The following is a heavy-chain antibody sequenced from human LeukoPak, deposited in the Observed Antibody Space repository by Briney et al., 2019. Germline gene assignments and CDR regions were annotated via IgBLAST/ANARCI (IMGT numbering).Heavy chain of an antibody. J-gene: IGHJ6*03. Sequence: PGGSLRLSSAVSGLTFGTYAMSWVRQAPGRGLEWVSSISGNGATTYYADSVKGRFTISRDNSKNTAFLQMNGLRAEDTAVYYAVANMYNYMDVWGKGTTVTVSS. CDR2: ISGNGATT. V-gene: IGHV3-23*01. D-gene: IGHD2-2*01. CDR1: GLTFGTYA. CDR3: VANMYNYMDV.